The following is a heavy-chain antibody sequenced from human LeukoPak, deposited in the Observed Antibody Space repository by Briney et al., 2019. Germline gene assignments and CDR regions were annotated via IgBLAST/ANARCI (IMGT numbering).Heavy chain of an antibody. V-gene: IGHV3-23*01. CDR3: AKSTMIVVVMGYFDY. D-gene: IGHD3-22*01. J-gene: IGHJ4*02. Sequence: PGGSLRLSCAASGFTFSSYAMSWVRQAPGKGLEWVSAISGSGGSTYYADSVKGRFTISRDNSKNTLYLQMNSLRAEDTAVYYCAKSTMIVVVMGYFDYWGQGTLVTVSS. CDR2: ISGSGGST. CDR1: GFTFSSYA.